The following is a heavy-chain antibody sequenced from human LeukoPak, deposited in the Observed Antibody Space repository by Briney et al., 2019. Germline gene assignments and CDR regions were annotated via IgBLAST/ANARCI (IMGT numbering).Heavy chain of an antibody. CDR1: GDSISSGSSY. V-gene: IGHV4-61*02. CDR2: IYTSGST. Sequence: SETLSLTCTVSGDSISSGSSYWSWIRQPAGKGLEWIGRIYTSGSTDYNPSLRSRVTMSVDTSKNQFSLNLNSVTAADTAFYFCARGPYYCSGSSCLNWFDPWGQGTLVTVSS. CDR3: ARGPYYCSGSSCLNWFDP. D-gene: IGHD2-2*01. J-gene: IGHJ5*02.